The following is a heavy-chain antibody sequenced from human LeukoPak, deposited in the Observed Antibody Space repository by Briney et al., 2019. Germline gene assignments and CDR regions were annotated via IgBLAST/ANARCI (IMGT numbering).Heavy chain of an antibody. Sequence: GGSLRLSCAASGFTFSSYGMHWVRQAPGKGLEWVAVISYDGSNKYYADSVKGRFTISRDNSKNTLYLQMNSLRAEDTAVYYCASRHGGSSWYPFDYWAQGTLVTVSS. CDR2: ISYDGSNK. CDR3: ASRHGGSSWYPFDY. CDR1: GFTFSSYG. V-gene: IGHV3-30*03. D-gene: IGHD6-13*01. J-gene: IGHJ4*02.